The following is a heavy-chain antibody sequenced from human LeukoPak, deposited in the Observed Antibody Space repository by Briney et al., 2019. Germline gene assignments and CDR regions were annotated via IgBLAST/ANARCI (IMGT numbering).Heavy chain of an antibody. V-gene: IGHV5-51*01. D-gene: IGHD6-19*01. CDR1: GYTFTSYW. J-gene: IGHJ4*02. CDR3: ARRRAVAGFYYFDY. CDR2: IYPSDSNT. Sequence: GGSLRLSCKGSGYTFTSYWIGWVRQMPGKGLEWMGIIYPSDSNTRYSPSFQGQVTISADKSVSTAYLQWSSLKASDTAIYYCARRRAVAGFYYFDYWGQGTLVTVSS.